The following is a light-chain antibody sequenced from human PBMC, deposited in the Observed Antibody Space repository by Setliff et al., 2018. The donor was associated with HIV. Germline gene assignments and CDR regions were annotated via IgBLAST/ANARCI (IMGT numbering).Light chain of an antibody. CDR3: HSKRSSSTPYV. CDR1: SSDVGGYNS. Sequence: QSVLTQPASVSGSPGRSITISCTGNSSDVGGYNSVSWFQQHPGKAPKLLIYDVSDRPSGVSNRFSGSKSGNTASLTISGLQAEDEADYYCHSKRSSSTPYVFGTGTKVTV. V-gene: IGLV2-14*03. CDR2: DVS. J-gene: IGLJ1*01.